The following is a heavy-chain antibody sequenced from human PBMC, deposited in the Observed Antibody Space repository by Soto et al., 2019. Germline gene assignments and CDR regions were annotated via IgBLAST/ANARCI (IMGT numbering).Heavy chain of an antibody. V-gene: IGHV1-69*13. CDR1: GGTFSSYA. J-gene: IGHJ6*02. CDR2: IIPIFGTA. CDR3: ARSDYYGSGSYRSPPYPYYYYYGMDV. D-gene: IGHD3-10*01. Sequence: SVKVSCKASGGTFSSYAISWVRQAPGQGLEWMGGIIPIFGTANYAQKFQGRVTITADESTSTAYMELSSLRSEDTAVYYCARSDYYGSGSYRSPPYPYYYYYGMDVWGQGTTVTVYS.